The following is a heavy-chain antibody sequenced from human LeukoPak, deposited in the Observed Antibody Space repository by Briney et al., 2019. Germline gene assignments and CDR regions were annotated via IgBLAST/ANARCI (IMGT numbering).Heavy chain of an antibody. CDR3: ARASGDDAFDI. V-gene: IGHV3-13*01. Sequence: PGGSLRLSCAASGFTFSNYDMHWVRQATGKGLEWVSAIGSAGDTYYPGSVKGRFTISTENAKNSMYLQMNSLRAGCTAVYYCARASGDDAFDIWGQGTMVTVSS. D-gene: IGHD7-27*01. CDR2: IGSAGDT. CDR1: GFTFSNYD. J-gene: IGHJ3*02.